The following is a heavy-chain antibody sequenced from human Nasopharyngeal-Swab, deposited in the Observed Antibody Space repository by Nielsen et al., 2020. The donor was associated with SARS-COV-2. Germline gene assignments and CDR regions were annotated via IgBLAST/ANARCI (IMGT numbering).Heavy chain of an antibody. CDR1: EFTMSRNG. Sequence: GGSLRLSCAASEFTMSRNGMHWVRQAPGKGLEWVAYISSSSSTSYYADSVKGRFTISRDNPKNSLYLQMNSLRDEDTALYYCARDRRDVDNQWGQGTLVTVSS. CDR2: ISSSSSTS. J-gene: IGHJ4*02. D-gene: IGHD5-24*01. CDR3: ARDRRDVDNQ. V-gene: IGHV3-48*02.